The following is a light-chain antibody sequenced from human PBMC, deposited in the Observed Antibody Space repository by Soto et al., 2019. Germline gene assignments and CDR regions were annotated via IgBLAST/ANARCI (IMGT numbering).Light chain of an antibody. Sequence: QLVLTQPPSVSGTPGQRVTISCSGGSSNIGSGTVNWYQQLPGTAPKLLIYNNNQRPSGVPGRFSGSKSGTSGSLAISGLQSEDEADYYCASWDDSLSGLYVFGTGTQLTVL. V-gene: IGLV1-44*01. J-gene: IGLJ1*01. CDR2: NNN. CDR3: ASWDDSLSGLYV. CDR1: SSNIGSGT.